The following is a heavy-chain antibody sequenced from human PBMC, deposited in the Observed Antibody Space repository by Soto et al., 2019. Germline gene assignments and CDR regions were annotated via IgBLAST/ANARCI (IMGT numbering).Heavy chain of an antibody. J-gene: IGHJ4*02. V-gene: IGHV4-31*03. CDR1: GFSISSGGYY. CDR3: ARGSTVTIYYFDY. CDR2: IYYSGST. D-gene: IGHD4-17*01. Sequence: SETLSLTCTFSGFSISSGGYYLSWIRQHPGKGLEWIGYIYYSGSTYYNPSLKSRVTISVDTSKNQFSLKLSSVTAADTAVYYCARGSTVTIYYFDYWGQGTLVTVSS.